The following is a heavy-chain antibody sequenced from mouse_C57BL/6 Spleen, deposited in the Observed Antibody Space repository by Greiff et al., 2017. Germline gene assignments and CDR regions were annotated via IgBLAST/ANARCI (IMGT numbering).Heavy chain of an antibody. J-gene: IGHJ3*01. D-gene: IGHD2-4*01. Sequence: ESGPGLVKPSPSLSLTCSVTGYSITSGYYWNWIRQFPGNKLEWMGYISYDGSNNYNPSLKNRISITRDTSKNQFFLKLNSVTTEDTATYYGARADYDSAYWGQGTLVTVTA. CDR3: ARADYDSAY. V-gene: IGHV3-6*01. CDR1: GYSITSGYY. CDR2: ISYDGSN.